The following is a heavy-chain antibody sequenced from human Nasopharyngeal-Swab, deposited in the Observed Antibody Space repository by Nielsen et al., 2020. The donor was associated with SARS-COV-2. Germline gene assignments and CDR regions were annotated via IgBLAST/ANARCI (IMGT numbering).Heavy chain of an antibody. J-gene: IGHJ4*02. D-gene: IGHD6-19*01. CDR2: TYYGSKWYN. V-gene: IGHV6-1*01. Sequence: SQTLSLTCAISGDSLSSDNVGWTWIRQSPSRGLAWLGRTYYGSKWYNHYAPSVKSRVTIKPDTSKNQFSLQMDSVTPEDSAVYYCARGFLQAGFDYWGQGTLVTVSS. CDR3: ARGFLQAGFDY. CDR1: GDSLSSDNVG.